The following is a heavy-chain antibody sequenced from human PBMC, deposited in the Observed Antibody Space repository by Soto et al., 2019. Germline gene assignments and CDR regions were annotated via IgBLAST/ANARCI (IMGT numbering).Heavy chain of an antibody. V-gene: IGHV3-74*01. Sequence: GGSLRLSCTASGFTFNTHWMHWVRQAPGKGLVWVSRIYFDGITTNYADSVKGRLAVSRDNAKNTVYLHVNTLRDEDTAVYYCARGGAMGVDYWGQGTLVTVSS. J-gene: IGHJ4*02. CDR3: ARGGAMGVDY. CDR2: IYFDGITT. D-gene: IGHD1-26*01. CDR1: GFTFNTHW.